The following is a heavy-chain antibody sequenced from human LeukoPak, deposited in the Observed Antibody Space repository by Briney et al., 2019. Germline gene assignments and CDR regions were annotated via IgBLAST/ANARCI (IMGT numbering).Heavy chain of an antibody. V-gene: IGHV4-39*02. CDR3: ARGRVSSSTWYSTYYYFFYMDF. CDR2: IYYSGST. Sequence: SETLSLTCTVSGGSISSSNYYWGWIRQPPGKGLEWIGSIYYSGSTYYNPSLKSRVTISVDTSKNFFSLRLRSVTAADTAVYFCARGRVSSSTWYSTYYYFFYMDFWGKGTTVTVSS. J-gene: IGHJ6*03. CDR1: GGSISSSNYY. D-gene: IGHD4-11*01.